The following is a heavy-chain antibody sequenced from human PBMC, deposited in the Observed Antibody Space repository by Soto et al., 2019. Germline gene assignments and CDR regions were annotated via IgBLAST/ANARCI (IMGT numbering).Heavy chain of an antibody. CDR1: GGSISSGGYS. Sequence: SETLSLTCAVSGGSISSGGYSWSWIRQPPGKGLEWIGYIYYSGSTNYNNSLKSRVTISVDTSKKQISLKLSTVTAADTAVYYCAREGYSSGYYYYYGMDVWGQGTTVTVS. J-gene: IGHJ6*02. D-gene: IGHD3-22*01. CDR3: AREGYSSGYYYYYGMDV. CDR2: IYYSGST. V-gene: IGHV4-61*08.